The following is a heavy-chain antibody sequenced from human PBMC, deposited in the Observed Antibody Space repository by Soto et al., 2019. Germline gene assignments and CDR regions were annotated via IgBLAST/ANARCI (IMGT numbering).Heavy chain of an antibody. D-gene: IGHD3-16*02. Sequence: ASVKVSCKASGYTFTSYAMHWVRQAPGQRLEWMGWINAGNSNTKYSQKFQGRVTITRDTSASTAYMELSSLRSEDTAVYYCARVDMITFGGVIVTSGFDYWGQGTLVTVSS. J-gene: IGHJ4*02. CDR3: ARVDMITFGGVIVTSGFDY. V-gene: IGHV1-3*01. CDR2: INAGNSNT. CDR1: GYTFTSYA.